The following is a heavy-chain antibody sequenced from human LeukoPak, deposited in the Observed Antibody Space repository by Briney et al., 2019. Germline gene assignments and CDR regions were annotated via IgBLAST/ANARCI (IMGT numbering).Heavy chain of an antibody. CDR1: GFIFSNYA. CDR3: GKTTVGYSSGQKPAWPVDY. D-gene: IGHD5-18*01. Sequence: GGSLRLSCEASGFIFSNYAMSWVRQAPGKGLEWVSSINGGGEITYHANSVKGRFTISRDNSKNTLYLQMGSLRAEDTAVYYCGKTTVGYSSGQKPAWPVDYWGQGTLVTVSS. V-gene: IGHV3-23*01. CDR2: INGGGEIT. J-gene: IGHJ4*02.